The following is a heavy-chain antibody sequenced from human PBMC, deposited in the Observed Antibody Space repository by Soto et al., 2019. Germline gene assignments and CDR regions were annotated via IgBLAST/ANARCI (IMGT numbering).Heavy chain of an antibody. CDR2: ISAYNGNT. CDR3: ARVVGALGPWFDP. V-gene: IGHV1-18*01. D-gene: IGHD1-26*01. CDR1: GYTFTSYG. Sequence: QVQLVQSGGEVKKPGASVKVSCKASGYTFTSYGISWVRQAPGQGLEWMGRISAYNGNTNYAQKLQGRVTMTTDTSTSTGYKGLRSLGSDDTAVYYCARVVGALGPWFDPWGQGTLVTVSS. J-gene: IGHJ5*02.